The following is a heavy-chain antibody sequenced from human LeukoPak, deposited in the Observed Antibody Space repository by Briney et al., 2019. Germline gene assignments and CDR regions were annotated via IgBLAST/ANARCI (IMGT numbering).Heavy chain of an antibody. V-gene: IGHV3-7*01. CDR2: IKQDGSEK. CDR3: ARDRRFVNWDSSGEKAFDI. D-gene: IGHD3-22*01. J-gene: IGHJ3*02. Sequence: PVGSLRLSCAASGFTFSSYWMSWVRQAPGKGLEWVANIKQDGSEKYYVDSVKGRFTISRDNAKNSLYLQMNSLRAEDTAVYYCARDRRFVNWDSSGEKAFDIWGQGTMVTVSS. CDR1: GFTFSSYW.